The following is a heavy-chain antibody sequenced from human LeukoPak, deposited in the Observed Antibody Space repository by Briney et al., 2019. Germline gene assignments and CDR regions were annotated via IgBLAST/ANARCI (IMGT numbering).Heavy chain of an antibody. Sequence: GGSLRLSCAASGFTFSNYGMSWVRQAPGKGLEWVSAITDSGGGTYYADSVKGRFTISRDNSENTLYLQMNSLRAEDTAVYYCAKHMTGTKSSDYWGQGALPPSPQ. D-gene: IGHD1-7*01. J-gene: IGHJ4*02. CDR3: AKHMTGTKSSDY. CDR2: ITDSGGGT. CDR1: GFTFSNYG. V-gene: IGHV3-23*01.